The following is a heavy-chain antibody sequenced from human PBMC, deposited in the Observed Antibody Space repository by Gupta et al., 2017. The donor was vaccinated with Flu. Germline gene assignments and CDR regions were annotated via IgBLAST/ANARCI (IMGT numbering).Heavy chain of an antibody. CDR1: GFTFSSYD. Sequence: EVQLVESGGGLVQPGGSLRLSCAASGFTFSSYDMHWVRQATGKGLEWVSAIGTAGDTYYPGSVKGRFTISRENAKNSLYLQMNSLRAGDTAVYYCARWGSDRSSSETDAFDIWGQGTMVTVSS. D-gene: IGHD6-6*01. CDR3: ARWGSDRSSSETDAFDI. V-gene: IGHV3-13*04. J-gene: IGHJ3*02. CDR2: IGTAGDT.